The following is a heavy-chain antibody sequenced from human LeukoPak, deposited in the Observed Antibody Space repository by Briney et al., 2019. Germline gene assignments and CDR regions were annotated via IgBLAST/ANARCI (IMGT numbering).Heavy chain of an antibody. D-gene: IGHD2-2*03. V-gene: IGHV4-39*01. CDR2: IYYSGIT. J-gene: IGHJ4*02. Sequence: PSETLSLTCTVSGGSISSSSYYWGWIRQPPGKGLEWIGSIYYSGITYYNPSLKSRVTISVDTSKNQFSLKLSSVTAADTAVYYCARLDPRGPDDYWGQGTLVTVSS. CDR1: GGSISSSSYY. CDR3: ARLDPRGPDDY.